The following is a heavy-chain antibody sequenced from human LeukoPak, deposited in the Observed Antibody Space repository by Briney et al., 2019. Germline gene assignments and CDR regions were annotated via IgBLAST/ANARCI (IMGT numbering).Heavy chain of an antibody. Sequence: PSETLSLTCAVSGDSISGGAYSWSWIRQPPGKGLEWIGYIFHSGSTNYNASLKSRVTISVDTSKNQFSLKLTSMTLADTAVYYCAREFRVANAPGSWLDPWGQGIPVTVSS. CDR2: IFHSGST. CDR1: GDSISGGAYS. V-gene: IGHV4-30-2*01. J-gene: IGHJ5*02. CDR3: AREFRVANAPGSWLDP.